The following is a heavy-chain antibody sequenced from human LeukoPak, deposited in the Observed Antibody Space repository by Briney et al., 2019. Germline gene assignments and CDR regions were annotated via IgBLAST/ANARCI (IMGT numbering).Heavy chain of an antibody. CDR3: ARDGPHSSGWSFDY. J-gene: IGHJ4*02. CDR1: XXSISSYY. CDR2: IYTSGST. D-gene: IGHD6-19*01. Sequence: PSETLSLTCTVSXXSISSYYWSWIRQPAXXXXXWIGRIYTSGSTNYNPSLKSRVTLSVDTSKNQFSLKLSSVTAADTAVYYCARDGPHSSGWSFDYWGQGTLVTVSS. V-gene: IGHV4-4*07.